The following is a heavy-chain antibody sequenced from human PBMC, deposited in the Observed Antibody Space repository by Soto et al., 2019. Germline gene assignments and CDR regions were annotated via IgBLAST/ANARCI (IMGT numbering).Heavy chain of an antibody. D-gene: IGHD3-22*01. J-gene: IGHJ2*01. V-gene: IGHV1-18*01. CDR1: GYTFTSYG. CDR3: ARWSSDYDSSGGDDWYFDL. CDR2: ISAYNGNT. Sequence: QVQLVQSGAEVKKPGASVKVSCKASGYTFTSYGISWVRQAPGQGLEWMGWISAYNGNTNYAQKLKGRVTMTTDTSTSTAYMELRSLRSDDTAVYYCARWSSDYDSSGGDDWYFDLWGLGTLVTVSS.